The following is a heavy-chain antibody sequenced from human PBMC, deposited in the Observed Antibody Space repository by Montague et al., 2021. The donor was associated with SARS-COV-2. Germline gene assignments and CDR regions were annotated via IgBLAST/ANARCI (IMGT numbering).Heavy chain of an antibody. D-gene: IGHD6-19*01. J-gene: IGHJ4*02. CDR1: GGSFSNYY. CDR3: ARGTYTSGWFQQFDY. V-gene: IGHV4-34*01. CDR2: SNHRGST. Sequence: SETLSLTCAVYGGSFSNYYWSWIRQPPGKGLEWIGDSNHRGSTNYNPSLKSRVTISVDTSKNQFSLKLNSVTAADTAVYYCARGTYTSGWFQQFDYWGQGTLVTVSS.